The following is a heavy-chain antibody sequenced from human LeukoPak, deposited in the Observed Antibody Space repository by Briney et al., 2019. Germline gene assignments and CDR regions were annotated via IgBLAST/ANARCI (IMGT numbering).Heavy chain of an antibody. CDR1: GFTSSFLS. CDR2: IHHDGNEE. D-gene: IGHD3-16*01. Sequence: PGRSLRLSCAASGFTSSFLSMDWVRHAPGKGLEWVANIHHDGNEEYYADSVKGRFTISRDKAKKSLYLQMNSLRAEDTAVYYCARDGGIRGRLAYFDYWGQGNLVTASS. CDR3: ARDGGIRGRLAYFDY. V-gene: IGHV3-7*01. J-gene: IGHJ4*02.